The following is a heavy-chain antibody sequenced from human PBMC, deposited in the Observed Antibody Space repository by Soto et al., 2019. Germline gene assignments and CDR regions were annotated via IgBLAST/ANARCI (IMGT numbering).Heavy chain of an antibody. CDR3: ARHRPNNWRDVLAAFDL. J-gene: IGHJ3*01. Sequence: QLQLQQSGPGLVKPSETLSLTCAVSGASISSSPYYWGWIRQPPGKGLEWIGSIFYSGTTYYSPSLKSRLTMSVDTSKNQFSLRLASVAAADTAVYYCARHRPNNWRDVLAAFDLWGQGTMV. V-gene: IGHV4-39*01. D-gene: IGHD3-3*01. CDR2: IFYSGTT. CDR1: GASISSSPYY.